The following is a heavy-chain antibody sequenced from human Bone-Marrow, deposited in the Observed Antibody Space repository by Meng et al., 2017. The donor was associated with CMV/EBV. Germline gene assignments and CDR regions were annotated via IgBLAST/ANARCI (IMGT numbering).Heavy chain of an antibody. CDR1: GGTFSSYA. Sequence: SVKVSCKASGGTFSSYAISWVRQAPGQGLEWMGGIIPILGIANYAQKFQGRVTITADKSTSTAYMELSSLRSEDTAVYYCARDEGNSCSSDNCLSPLDYWGQGTLVTVSS. D-gene: IGHD2-2*01. CDR2: IIPILGIA. V-gene: IGHV1-69*10. CDR3: ARDEGNSCSSDNCLSPLDY. J-gene: IGHJ4*02.